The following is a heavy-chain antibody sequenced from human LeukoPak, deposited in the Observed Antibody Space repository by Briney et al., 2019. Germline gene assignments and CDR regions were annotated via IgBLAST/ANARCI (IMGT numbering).Heavy chain of an antibody. CDR1: GYTFTGYY. CDR3: ARDRSDILTGAFDY. J-gene: IGHJ4*02. D-gene: IGHD3-9*01. V-gene: IGHV1-2*02. Sequence: ASVTVSCKASGYTFTGYYMHWVRQAPGQGLEWMGWINPNSGGTNYAQKFQGRVTMTRDTSISTAYMELSRLRSDDTAVYYCARDRSDILTGAFDYWGQGTLVTVSS. CDR2: INPNSGGT.